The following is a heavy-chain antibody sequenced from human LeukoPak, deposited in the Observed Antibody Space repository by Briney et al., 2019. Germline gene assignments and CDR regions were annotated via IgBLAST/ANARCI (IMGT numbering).Heavy chain of an antibody. J-gene: IGHJ6*02. CDR2: ISSSRSYI. CDR1: GFTFSSYS. V-gene: IGHV3-21*01. CDR3: ARDWLDYYGSGSPSDFYGMDV. Sequence: SGGSLRLSCAASGFTFSSYSMNWVRQAPGKGLEWVSSISSSRSYIYYADSVKGRFTISRDNAKNSLYLQMNSLRAEDTAVYYCARDWLDYYGSGSPSDFYGMDVWGQGTTVTVSS. D-gene: IGHD3-10*01.